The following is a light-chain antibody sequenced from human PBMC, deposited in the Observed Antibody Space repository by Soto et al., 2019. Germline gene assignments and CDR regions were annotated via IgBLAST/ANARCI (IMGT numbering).Light chain of an antibody. J-gene: IGLJ1*01. V-gene: IGLV2-14*01. CDR1: SSDIGAFNY. CDR2: EVN. CDR3: TSYTRSNIYV. Sequence: QSVLTQPASVSGSPGQSITISCTRSSSDIGAFNYVSWYRNHPGKAPKLMIYEVNKRPSGVSNRFSGSKSDNTASLTISGLQAEDEADYYCTSYTRSNIYVFGPGTKLTVL.